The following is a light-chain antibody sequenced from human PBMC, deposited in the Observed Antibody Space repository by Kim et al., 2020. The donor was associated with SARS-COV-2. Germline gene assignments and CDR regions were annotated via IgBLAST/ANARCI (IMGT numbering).Light chain of an antibody. Sequence: SIGDRVTITCRASQGISGWLAWYQQKPEKAPKSLIYAACSFQSGVPSRFSGSASATDFTLTISSLQPEDLATYYCQQYNCYPRAYTFGQGTKLEI. J-gene: IGKJ2*01. V-gene: IGKV1D-16*01. CDR3: QQYNCYPRAYT. CDR1: QGISGW. CDR2: AAC.